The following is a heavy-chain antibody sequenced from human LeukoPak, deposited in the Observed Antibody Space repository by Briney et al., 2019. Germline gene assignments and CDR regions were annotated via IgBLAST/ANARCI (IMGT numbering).Heavy chain of an antibody. CDR2: MNPNSGYT. V-gene: IGHV1-8*01. J-gene: IGHJ4*02. CDR3: ARGGSSYNDEHEEFDY. Sequence: ASVKVSCKASGYTFTSHDINWVRQATGQGLEWMGWMNPNSGYTGYDQKFQGRVTMTRDTSTSTAYMELSSLRSEDTAVYYCARGGSSYNDEHEEFDYWGQGTVVTVSS. CDR1: GYTFTSHD. D-gene: IGHD3-22*01.